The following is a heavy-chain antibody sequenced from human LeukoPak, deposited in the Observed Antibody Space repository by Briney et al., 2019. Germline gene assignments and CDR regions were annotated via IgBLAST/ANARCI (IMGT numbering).Heavy chain of an antibody. CDR1: GYTFTSYG. CDR2: ISAYNGNT. CDR3: ARDLGLYYYDSRDDAFDI. Sequence: ASVKVSCRASGYTFTSYGISWVRQAPGQGLEWMGWISAYNGNTNYAQKLQGRVTMTTDTSTSTAYMELRSLRSDDTAVYYCARDLGLYYYDSRDDAFDIWGQGTMVTVSS. J-gene: IGHJ3*02. V-gene: IGHV1-18*01. D-gene: IGHD3-22*01.